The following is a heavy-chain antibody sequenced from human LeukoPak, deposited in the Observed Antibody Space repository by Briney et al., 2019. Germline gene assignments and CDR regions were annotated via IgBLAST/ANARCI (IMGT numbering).Heavy chain of an antibody. V-gene: IGHV3-30-3*01. CDR3: ARETTVAGPGYFDY. D-gene: IGHD6-19*01. Sequence: GGSLRLSCAASGFTSSSDAMHWVRQAPGKGLEWVAVISYDGSNKYYADSVKGRFTISRDNSKNTLYLQMNSLRAEDTAVYYCARETTVAGPGYFDYWGQGTLVTVSS. CDR1: GFTSSSDA. CDR2: ISYDGSNK. J-gene: IGHJ4*02.